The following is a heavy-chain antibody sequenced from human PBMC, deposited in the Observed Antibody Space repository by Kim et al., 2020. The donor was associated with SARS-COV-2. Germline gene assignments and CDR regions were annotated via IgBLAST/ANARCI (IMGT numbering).Heavy chain of an antibody. CDR2: IKQDGSEK. D-gene: IGHD1-7*01. Sequence: GGSLRLSCAASGFTFSRYWMSWVRQAPGKGLEWVANIKQDGSEKDYVDSVKGRFTISRDNSGNSLFLQMNSLRAEDTAVYYCASHFAWNSQRESCYYGG. CDR1: GFTFSRYW. CDR3: ASHFAWNSQRESCYY. V-gene: IGHV3-7*01. J-gene: IGHJ4*01.